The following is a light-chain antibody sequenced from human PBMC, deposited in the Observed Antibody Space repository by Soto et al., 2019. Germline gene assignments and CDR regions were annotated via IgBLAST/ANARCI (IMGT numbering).Light chain of an antibody. CDR3: QQYGSSPLT. J-gene: IGKJ4*01. CDR2: DTS. V-gene: IGKV3-20*01. CDR1: QSVSSY. Sequence: EIVFTHSPGTLSLSVGERVTLSCRASQSVSSYLAWYQQTPGQAPRLLIYDTSNRATGTPDRFSGSGSGTDFTLTISRLEPEDFTVYYCQQYGSSPLTFGGGTKVDIK.